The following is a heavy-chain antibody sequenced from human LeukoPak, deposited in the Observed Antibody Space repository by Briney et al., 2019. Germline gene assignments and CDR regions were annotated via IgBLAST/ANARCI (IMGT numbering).Heavy chain of an antibody. CDR3: SRDDDRPGSSNFDY. CDR2: ISAYNGNT. D-gene: IGHD3-10*01. J-gene: IGHJ4*02. Sequence: ASVKVSCKASGYTFTSYGISWVRQAPGQGLEWMGWISAYNGNTNYAQKLQGRVTMTTDTSTSTAYMELRSLRSDDTAVYYCSRDDDRPGSSNFDYWGQGTLVTVSS. CDR1: GYTFTSYG. V-gene: IGHV1-18*01.